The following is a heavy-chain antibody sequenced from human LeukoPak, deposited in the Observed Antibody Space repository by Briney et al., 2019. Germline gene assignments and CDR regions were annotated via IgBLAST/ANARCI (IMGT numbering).Heavy chain of an antibody. CDR2: IYPADADT. J-gene: IGHJ6*02. D-gene: IGHD3-10*01. CDR1: GYSFINYW. V-gene: IGHV5-51*01. Sequence: GESLKMSCKGSGYSFINYWIAWVRQLPGKGLEWIGIIYPADADTRYSPSFQGQVTISADRSISTAYLQWSSLKASDTAIYYCVKGVSGTYFGMDAWGQGTTVIVS. CDR3: VKGVSGTYFGMDA.